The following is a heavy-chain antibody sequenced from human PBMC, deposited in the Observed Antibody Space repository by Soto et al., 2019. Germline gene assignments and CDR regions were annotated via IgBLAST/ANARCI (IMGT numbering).Heavy chain of an antibody. CDR1: GYSFTNYG. CDR2: ISGFNGNT. CDR3: ARDRGVAPPVAGNTHYYYYMDV. J-gene: IGHJ6*03. D-gene: IGHD6-19*01. V-gene: IGHV1-18*01. Sequence: QDQLVQSGAEVKKPGASVTVSCKASGYSFTNYGITWVRQAPGQGLEWMGWISGFNGNTHYAQKLQGRVTMTTDASTSTAYMERGSLRSDDTAVYYCARDRGVAPPVAGNTHYYYYMDVWGKGTTVTVSS.